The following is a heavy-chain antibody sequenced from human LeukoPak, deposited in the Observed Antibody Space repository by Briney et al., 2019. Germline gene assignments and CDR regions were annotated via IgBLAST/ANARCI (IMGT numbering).Heavy chain of an antibody. CDR3: AKRGIVIRGVLIIGFHKEAYYFDY. J-gene: IGHJ4*02. V-gene: IGHV3-23*01. CDR1: GITLSNYA. CDR2: ISESGGST. Sequence: GGSLRLSCVVSGITLSNYAMSWVRQAPGKGLEWVSGISESGGSTKYADSVKGRFTISRDNSLNTLYLQMNSLRAEDTAVYFCAKRGIVIRGVLIIGFHKEAYYFDYWGQGILVTVSS. D-gene: IGHD3-10*01.